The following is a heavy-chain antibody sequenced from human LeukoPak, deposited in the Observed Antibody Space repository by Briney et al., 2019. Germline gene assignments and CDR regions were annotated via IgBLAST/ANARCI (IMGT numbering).Heavy chain of an antibody. Sequence: GGSLRLFCAASGFTFSSYAMSWVRQAPGKGLEWVSAISGSGGSTYYADSVKGRFTISRDNSKNTLYLQMNSLRAEDTAVYYCAKVGVRTAMPLGECWGQGTLVTVSS. J-gene: IGHJ4*02. V-gene: IGHV3-23*01. CDR3: AKVGVRTAMPLGEC. CDR1: GFTFSSYA. CDR2: ISGSGGST. D-gene: IGHD3-10*01.